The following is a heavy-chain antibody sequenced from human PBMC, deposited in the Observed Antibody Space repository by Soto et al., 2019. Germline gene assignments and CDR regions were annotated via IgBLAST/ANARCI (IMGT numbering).Heavy chain of an antibody. CDR2: SYWTGAT. CDR3: ARERTNRTGFEF. Sequence: SETLSLTCTVSVVSITGYYWSWIRHSPGKGLEWIGCSYWTGATNYNPSLKSRVTISVGTSKNQVSLTLTSVTAADTAIYFCARERTNRTGFEFWGQGTQVNVS. J-gene: IGHJ4*02. D-gene: IGHD7-27*01. V-gene: IGHV4-59*01. CDR1: VVSITGYY.